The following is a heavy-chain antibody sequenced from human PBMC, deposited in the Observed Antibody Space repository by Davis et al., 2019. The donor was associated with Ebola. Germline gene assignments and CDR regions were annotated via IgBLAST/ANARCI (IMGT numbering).Heavy chain of an antibody. CDR2: INHSGST. J-gene: IGHJ5*02. Sequence: ESLKISCAASGFTFSSYAMSWVRQAPGKGLEWIGEINHSGSTNYNPSLKSRVTISVVTSKNQFSLKLSSVTAADTAVYYCARHVGRDTYYDFWSGWGCWFDPWGQGTLVTVSS. D-gene: IGHD3-3*01. CDR3: ARHVGRDTYYDFWSGWGCWFDP. V-gene: IGHV4-34*01. CDR1: GFTFSSYA.